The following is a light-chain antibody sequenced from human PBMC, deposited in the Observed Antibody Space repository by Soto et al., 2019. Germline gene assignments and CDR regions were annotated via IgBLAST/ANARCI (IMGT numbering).Light chain of an antibody. Sequence: QSALTQPASVSGSPGQSITISCTGTSSDVGTYNLVSWYQQCPGKAPKLMIYEGTKRPSGVSNRFSGSKSGNTASLTISGLQAEDDADYYCCSYAGSSTHVVFGGGTKLTVL. CDR2: EGT. J-gene: IGLJ2*01. CDR3: CSYAGSSTHVV. CDR1: SSDVGTYNL. V-gene: IGLV2-23*01.